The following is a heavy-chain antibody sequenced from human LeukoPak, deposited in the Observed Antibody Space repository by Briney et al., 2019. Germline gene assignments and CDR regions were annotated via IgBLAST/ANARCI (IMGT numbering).Heavy chain of an antibody. D-gene: IGHD6-13*01. CDR2: IIPIFGTT. V-gene: IGHV1-69*13. Sequence: SVKVSCKASGGTFSRYAISWVRQAPGHGLEWMGGIIPIFGTTNYAQKFQGRVTITADESTSTAYMELSSLRSEDTAVYYCARASLSSSWYTPSEPYYYYYYGMDVWGKGTTVTVSS. CDR3: ARASLSSSWYTPSEPYYYYYYGMDV. CDR1: GGTFSRYA. J-gene: IGHJ6*04.